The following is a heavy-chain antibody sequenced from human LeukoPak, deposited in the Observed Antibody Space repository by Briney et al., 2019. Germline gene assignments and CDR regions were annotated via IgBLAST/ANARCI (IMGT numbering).Heavy chain of an antibody. Sequence: SETLSLTCAVYGGSFSGYYWSWIRQPPGKGPEWIGEINHSGSTNYNPSLKSRVTVSVDTSKNQFSLKLSSVTAADTAVYYCARAVSGRKIDYWGQGTLVTVSS. CDR2: INHSGST. CDR3: ARAVSGRKIDY. V-gene: IGHV4-34*01. J-gene: IGHJ4*02. CDR1: GGSFSGYY. D-gene: IGHD1-26*01.